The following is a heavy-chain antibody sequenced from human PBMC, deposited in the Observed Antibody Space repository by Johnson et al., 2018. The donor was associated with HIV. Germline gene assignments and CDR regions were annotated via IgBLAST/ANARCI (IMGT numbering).Heavy chain of an antibody. J-gene: IGHJ3*02. CDR3: AKATGGYWGDDFDI. CDR2: ISYDGGHK. V-gene: IGHV3-30*04. CDR1: GFTFSSYA. D-gene: IGHD2-8*02. Sequence: QVQLVESGGGVVQPGRSLRLSCAASGFTFSSYAMHWVRQAPGKGLEWVAVISYDGGHKYHADSAKGRFTISGDSSKNTLFLQMNSLRAEDTAVYNCAKATGGYWGDDFDIWGQGTMVTVSS.